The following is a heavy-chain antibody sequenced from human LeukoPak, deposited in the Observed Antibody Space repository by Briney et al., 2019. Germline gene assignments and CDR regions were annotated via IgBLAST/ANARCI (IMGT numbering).Heavy chain of an antibody. CDR2: IYPGDSNA. J-gene: IGHJ4*02. V-gene: IGHV5-51*01. CDR1: GYTFHNYW. CDR3: ATQYAQFYDF. D-gene: IGHD2-8*01. Sequence: GESLKISCKASGYTFHNYWISSVRLMPGKGLEWMGIIYPGDSNARYNPSFQGHVTMSVDRSIDTAYLQWSSLQASDTATYYCATQYAQFYDFWGQGTLVTVSS.